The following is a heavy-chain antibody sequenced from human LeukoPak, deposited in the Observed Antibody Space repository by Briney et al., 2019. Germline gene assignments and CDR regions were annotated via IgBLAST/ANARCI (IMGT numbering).Heavy chain of an antibody. CDR3: ARDRRYFDWLFRDNWFDP. CDR2: INPNSGGT. J-gene: IGHJ5*02. V-gene: IGHV1-2*02. CDR1: GYTFTGYY. D-gene: IGHD3-9*01. Sequence: ASVKVSCKASGYTFTGYYMHWVRQAPGQGPEWMGWINPNSGGTNYAQKFQGRVTMTRDTSISTAYMELSRLRSDDTAVYYCARDRRYFDWLFRDNWFDPWGQGTLVTVSS.